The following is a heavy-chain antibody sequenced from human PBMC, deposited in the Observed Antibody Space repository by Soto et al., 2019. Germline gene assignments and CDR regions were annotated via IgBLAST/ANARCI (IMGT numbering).Heavy chain of an antibody. CDR2: TINSGGSA. Sequence: EVQLLESGGGLVQPGGSLRLSCAASGFTFSSYAMSWVRQAPGKGLEWVSATINSGGSAYYADSVRVRFTISRDNSKNTLYLQMNSLRAEDKAVYYCAKDKMEQWLVGGYFVYWGQGDLVTVSS. CDR3: AKDKMEQWLVGGYFVY. V-gene: IGHV3-23*01. J-gene: IGHJ4*02. D-gene: IGHD6-19*01. CDR1: GFTFSSYA.